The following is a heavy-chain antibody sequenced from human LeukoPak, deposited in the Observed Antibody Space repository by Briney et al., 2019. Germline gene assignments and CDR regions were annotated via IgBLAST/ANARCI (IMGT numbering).Heavy chain of an antibody. CDR1: GFTVSSNY. V-gene: IGHV3-53*01. J-gene: IGHJ4*02. D-gene: IGHD4-17*01. Sequence: GGSLRLSCAAPGFTVSSNYMSWVRQAPGKGLERVSVNYSGGSTYYADSVKGRFTISRDNSKNTLYLQMNSLRAEDTAVYYCARDRGYGDYVGWGQGTLVTVSS. CDR3: ARDRGYGDYVG. CDR2: NYSGGST.